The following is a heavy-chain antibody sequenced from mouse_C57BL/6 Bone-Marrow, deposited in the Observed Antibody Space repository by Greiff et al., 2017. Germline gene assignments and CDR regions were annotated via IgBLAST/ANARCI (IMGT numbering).Heavy chain of an antibody. J-gene: IGHJ4*01. CDR3: ANNYYGSSYDAMDY. CDR1: GFSLTSYG. CDR2: IWRGGST. D-gene: IGHD1-1*01. V-gene: IGHV2-5*01. Sequence: QVQLQQSGPGLAQPSQSLSITCTVSGFSLTSYGVHWVRQSPGKGLEWLGVIWRGGSTDYNAAFMSRLSITKDNSKSQVFFKMNSLQADDTAIYYCANNYYGSSYDAMDYWGQGTSVTVSS.